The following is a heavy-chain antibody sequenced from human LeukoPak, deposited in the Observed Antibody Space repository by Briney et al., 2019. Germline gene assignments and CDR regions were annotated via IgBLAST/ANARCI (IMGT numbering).Heavy chain of an antibody. V-gene: IGHV1-8*02. Sequence: GASVKVSCKASGYTFTGYYMHWVRQATGQGLEWMGWMNPNSGNTGYAQKFQGRVTMTRNTSISTAYMELSSLRSEDTAVYYCARGSHDSSGYYYGGYFDYWGQGTLVTVSS. D-gene: IGHD3-22*01. CDR2: MNPNSGNT. CDR1: GYTFTGYY. J-gene: IGHJ4*02. CDR3: ARGSHDSSGYYYGGYFDY.